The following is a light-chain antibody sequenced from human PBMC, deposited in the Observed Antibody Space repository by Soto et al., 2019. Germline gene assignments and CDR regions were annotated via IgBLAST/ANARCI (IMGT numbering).Light chain of an antibody. V-gene: IGKV3-15*01. CDR2: GAS. Sequence: EIVMTQSPATLSVSPGERVTLSCRASHSVSSDLAWYHHKPGQAPRLLVYGASTRATGIPARFSGSGFGTEFTLTISGLQSEDFATYYCQQYNSYWWTFGQGTKVDIK. CDR1: HSVSSD. CDR3: QQYNSYWWT. J-gene: IGKJ1*01.